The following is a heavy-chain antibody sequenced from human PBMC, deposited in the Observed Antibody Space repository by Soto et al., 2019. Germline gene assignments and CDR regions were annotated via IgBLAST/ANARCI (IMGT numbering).Heavy chain of an antibody. CDR2: IWYDGSNK. Sequence: QVQLVESGGGVVQPGRSLRLSCAASGFTFSSYGMHWVRQAPGKGLEWVAVIWYDGSNKYDADSVKGRFTISRDNSKNTLYLQMNSLRAEDTAVYYCARAGRPYGDYEWGGFDYWGQGTLVTVSS. D-gene: IGHD4-17*01. CDR3: ARAGRPYGDYEWGGFDY. J-gene: IGHJ4*02. CDR1: GFTFSSYG. V-gene: IGHV3-33*01.